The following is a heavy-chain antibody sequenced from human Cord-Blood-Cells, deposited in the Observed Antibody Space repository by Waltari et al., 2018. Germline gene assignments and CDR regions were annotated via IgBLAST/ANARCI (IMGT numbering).Heavy chain of an antibody. D-gene: IGHD2-15*01. V-gene: IGHV1-69*06. CDR2: IIPIFGTA. Sequence: QVQLVQSGAGVKKPGSSVKVSCKASGGTFSSYAISWVRQAPGQGLEWMGGIIPIFGTANYAQKFQGRVTITADKSTSTAYMELSSLRSEDTAVYYCAIRYCSGGSCYSDYWGQGTLVTVSS. CDR1: GGTFSSYA. J-gene: IGHJ4*02. CDR3: AIRYCSGGSCYSDY.